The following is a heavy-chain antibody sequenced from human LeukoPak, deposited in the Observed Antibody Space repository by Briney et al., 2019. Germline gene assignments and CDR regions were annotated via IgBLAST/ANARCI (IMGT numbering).Heavy chain of an antibody. CDR2: ISWNSGSI. D-gene: IGHD3-22*01. Sequence: GGSLRLSCAASGFTFSSSAMSWVRQAPGKGLEWVSGISWNSGSIGYADSVKGRFTISRDNAKNSLYLQMNSLRAEDTALYYCAKANYYDSSGYYFDYWGQGTLVTVSS. CDR3: AKANYYDSSGYYFDY. CDR1: GFTFSSSA. J-gene: IGHJ4*02. V-gene: IGHV3-9*01.